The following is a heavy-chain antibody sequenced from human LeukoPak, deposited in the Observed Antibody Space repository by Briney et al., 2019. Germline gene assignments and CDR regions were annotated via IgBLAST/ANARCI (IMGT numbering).Heavy chain of an antibody. D-gene: IGHD6-13*01. CDR2: MNPNSGNT. Sequence: ASVKVSCKASGYTFTSYDINWVRQATGQGLEWMGWMNPNSGNTGYAQKFQGRVTITRHTSISTAYMELSSLRSEDTAVYYCARGARSSWYWFYESWTGGRPFDYWGQGTLVTVSS. CDR1: GYTFTSYD. CDR3: ARGARSSWYWFYESWTGGRPFDY. V-gene: IGHV1-8*03. J-gene: IGHJ4*02.